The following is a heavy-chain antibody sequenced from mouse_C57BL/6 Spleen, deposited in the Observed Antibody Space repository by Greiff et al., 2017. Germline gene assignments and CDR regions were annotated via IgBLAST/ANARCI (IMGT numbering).Heavy chain of an antibody. V-gene: IGHV14-3*01. D-gene: IGHD1-1*01. CDR2: IAPANGNT. J-gene: IGHJ1*03. Sequence: EVQRVESVAELVRPGASVKLSCTASGFNIKNTYMHWVKQRPEQGLEWIGRIAPANGNTKYAPKFLGKATITADTSSNTAYLQLSRLTTDDTAIDYCARYMTTVVARYFDVWGTGTTVTVSS. CDR3: ARYMTTVVARYFDV. CDR1: GFNIKNTY.